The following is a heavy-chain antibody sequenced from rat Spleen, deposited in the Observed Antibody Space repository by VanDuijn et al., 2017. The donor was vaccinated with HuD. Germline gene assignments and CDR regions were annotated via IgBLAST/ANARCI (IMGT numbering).Heavy chain of an antibody. J-gene: IGHJ3*01. CDR1: GFTFNDYW. CDR2: SSTGGGST. Sequence: EVQVVESGGGLVQPGRSLKLSCVASGFTFNDYWMTWIRQAPTKGLEWVAYSSTGGGSTYYRDSVKGRFTISRDNAKSTLYLQMDNLRSEDRATYHCTTVHDNWFAYWGQGTLVTVSS. CDR3: TTVHDNWFAY. V-gene: IGHV5-27*01.